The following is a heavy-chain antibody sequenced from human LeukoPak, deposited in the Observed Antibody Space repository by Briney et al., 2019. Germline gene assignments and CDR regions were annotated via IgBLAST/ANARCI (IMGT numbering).Heavy chain of an antibody. J-gene: IGHJ4*02. CDR3: ARGPRYDFWSGYPYYFDY. D-gene: IGHD3-3*01. Sequence: PSETLSLTCAVYGGSFSGYYWSLIRQPPGKGLEWIGEINHSGSTNYNPSLKSRVTISVDTSKNQFSLKLSSVTAADTAVYYCARGPRYDFWSGYPYYFDYWGQGTLVTVSS. CDR2: INHSGST. V-gene: IGHV4-34*01. CDR1: GGSFSGYY.